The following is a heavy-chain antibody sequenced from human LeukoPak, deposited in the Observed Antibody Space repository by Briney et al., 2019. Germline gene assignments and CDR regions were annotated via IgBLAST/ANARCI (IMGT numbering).Heavy chain of an antibody. J-gene: IGHJ6*02. CDR1: GFTFSSYW. V-gene: IGHV3-7*01. CDR3: AREPDTAMVTLGYYYGMDV. CDR2: IKQDGSEK. Sequence: GGSLRLSCAASGFTFSSYWMSWVRQAPGKGLEWVANIKQDGSEKYYVDSVKGRFTISRDNAKNSLFLQMNSLRAEDTAVYYCAREPDTAMVTLGYYYGMDVWGQGTTVTVSS. D-gene: IGHD5-18*01.